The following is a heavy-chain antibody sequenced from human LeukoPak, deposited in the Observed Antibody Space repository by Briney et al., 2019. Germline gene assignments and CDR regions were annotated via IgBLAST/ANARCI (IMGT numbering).Heavy chain of an antibody. J-gene: IGHJ5*02. CDR3: GRGHYGDYA. D-gene: IGHD4-17*01. CDR1: GFTFSTYA. CDR2: IKEDGSEK. V-gene: IGHV3-7*01. Sequence: GGSLRLSCAASGFTFSTYAMSWVRQVPGKGLECVANIKEDGSEKYYVDSVKGRFTISRDNAENSLFLQMNSLRAEDTAVYYCGRGHYGDYAWGQGTLVTVSS.